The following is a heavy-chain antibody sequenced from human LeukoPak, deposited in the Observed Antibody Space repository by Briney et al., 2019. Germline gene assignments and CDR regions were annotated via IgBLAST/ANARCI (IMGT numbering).Heavy chain of an antibody. J-gene: IGHJ4*02. CDR2: ISGRDSST. D-gene: IGHD3-22*01. V-gene: IGHV3-23*01. CDR3: AKGITYYYEFSDY. CDR1: GFSFSTFD. Sequence: PGGSLRLSCAASGFSFSTFDMSWVRQVPGKGLEWVAFISGRDSSTHHADSVKGRFIISRDNSKNTLYLQMDGLRAEDTAVYYCAKGITYYYEFSDYWGQGTLVTVSS.